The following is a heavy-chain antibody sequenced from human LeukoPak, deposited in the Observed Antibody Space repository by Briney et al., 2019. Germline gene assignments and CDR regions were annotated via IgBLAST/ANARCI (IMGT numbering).Heavy chain of an antibody. CDR2: IYYSGST. J-gene: IGHJ6*03. D-gene: IGHD4-11*01. V-gene: IGHV4-59*01. CDR3: ASGAYSYYYLDV. Sequence: SETLSLTCTVSGGSISRYYWSWIRQPPGKGLEGMGYIYYSGSTNYNPSLKSRVTISVDTSKNQYSLKLSSVSAADTAIYYCASGAYSYYYLDVWGKGTTVTISS. CDR1: GGSISRYY.